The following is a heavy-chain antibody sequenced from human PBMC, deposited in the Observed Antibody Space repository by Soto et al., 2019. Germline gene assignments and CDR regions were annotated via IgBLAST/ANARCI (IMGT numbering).Heavy chain of an antibody. V-gene: IGHV4-59*01. Sequence: QVQLQESGPGLVKSSETLSLTCTVSGGSISSYYWSWIRQPPGKGLEWIGYIYYSGSTNYNPSLKSRVTISVDTSKNQFSLKLSSVTAADTAVYYCARAYSSSWYVDYYYYMDVWGKGTTVTVSS. CDR1: GGSISSYY. CDR2: IYYSGST. D-gene: IGHD6-13*01. CDR3: ARAYSSSWYVDYYYYMDV. J-gene: IGHJ6*03.